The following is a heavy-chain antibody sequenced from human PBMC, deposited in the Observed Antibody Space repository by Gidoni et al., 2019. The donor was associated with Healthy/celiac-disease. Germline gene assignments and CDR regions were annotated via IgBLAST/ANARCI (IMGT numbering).Heavy chain of an antibody. CDR3: ARVGGSYYMGADY. J-gene: IGHJ4*02. CDR1: GGPLSRGGYY. Sequence: QAPLQESGPGLVKPSQPLPPTCTVSGGPLSRGGYYWRWIRQHPGKGLEWIRYIYYSGSTDYNPSLKSRVTISVDTSKNQFSLKLSYVTAADTAVYYCARVGGSYYMGADYWGQGTLVTVSS. V-gene: IGHV4-31*03. CDR2: IYYSGST. D-gene: IGHD1-26*01.